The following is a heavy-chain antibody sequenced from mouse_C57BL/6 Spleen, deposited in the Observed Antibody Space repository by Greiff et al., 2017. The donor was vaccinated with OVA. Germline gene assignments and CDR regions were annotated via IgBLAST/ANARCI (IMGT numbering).Heavy chain of an antibody. D-gene: IGHD2-2*01. V-gene: IGHV1-64*01. CDR1: GYTFTSYW. CDR2: IHPNSGST. CDR3: ARENYGYDIQGDY. Sequence: QVQLQQPGAELVKPGASVKLSCKASGYTFTSYWMHWVKQRPGQGLEWIGMIHPNSGSTNYNEKFKSKATLTVDKSSSTAYMQLSSLTSEDSAVYYCARENYGYDIQGDYWGQGTTLTVSS. J-gene: IGHJ2*01.